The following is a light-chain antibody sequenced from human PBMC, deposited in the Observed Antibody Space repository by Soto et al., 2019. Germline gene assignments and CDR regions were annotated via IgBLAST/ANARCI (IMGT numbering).Light chain of an antibody. CDR1: QDIRKD. CDR2: GAS. V-gene: IGKV1-6*01. CDR3: LQYNSYSRT. J-gene: IGKJ1*01. Sequence: AIQMTQSPSSLSASVGDRVTITCRASQDIRKDLAWYQQKPGKAPQILIYGASTLQTGVASRFSGSGSATDFTLTISSLQPEDSAAYYCLQYNSYSRTFGQGT.